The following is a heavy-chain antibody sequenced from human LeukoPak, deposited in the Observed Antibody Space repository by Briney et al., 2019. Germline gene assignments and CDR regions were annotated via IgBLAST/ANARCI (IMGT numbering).Heavy chain of an antibody. CDR2: INHSGST. D-gene: IGHD3-3*01. Sequence: PSETLSLTCAVYGGSFSGYYWSWIRQPPGKGLEWIGEINHSGSTNYNPSLKSRVTISVDTSKNQFFLKLSSVTAADTAVYYCARGMITIFGVGNWFDPWGQGTLVTVSS. J-gene: IGHJ5*02. V-gene: IGHV4-34*01. CDR3: ARGMITIFGVGNWFDP. CDR1: GGSFSGYY.